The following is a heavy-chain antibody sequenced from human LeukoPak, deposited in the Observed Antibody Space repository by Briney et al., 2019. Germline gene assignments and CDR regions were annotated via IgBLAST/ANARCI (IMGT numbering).Heavy chain of an antibody. Sequence: ASVKVSCKASGYTFTIYAMHWVRQAPGQRLEWMGWINAGNGNTKYSQKFQGRVTNTRDTSASTAYMELSSLRSEDTAVYYCARDGAARKPRAFDYWGQGTLVTVSS. D-gene: IGHD1-26*01. CDR2: INAGNGNT. V-gene: IGHV1-3*01. CDR3: ARDGAARKPRAFDY. CDR1: GYTFTIYA. J-gene: IGHJ4*02.